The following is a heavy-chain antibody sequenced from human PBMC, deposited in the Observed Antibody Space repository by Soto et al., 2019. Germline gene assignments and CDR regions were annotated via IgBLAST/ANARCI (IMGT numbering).Heavy chain of an antibody. CDR2: IIPIFGTA. CDR1: GGTFSSYA. D-gene: IGHD5-12*01. CDR3: AREVAYYYSMDV. Sequence: SVKVSCKASGGTFSSYAISWVRQAPGQGLEWMGGIIPIFGTANYAQKFQGRVTITADESTSTAYMELSSLRSEDTAVYYCAREVAYYYSMDVWGQGTTVTVSS. J-gene: IGHJ6*02. V-gene: IGHV1-69*13.